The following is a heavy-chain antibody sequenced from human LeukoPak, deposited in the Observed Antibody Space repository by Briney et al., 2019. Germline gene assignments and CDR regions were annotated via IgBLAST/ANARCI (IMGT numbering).Heavy chain of an antibody. V-gene: IGHV4-39*01. Sequence: PSETLSLTCTVSGGSISTSSYYWGWVRQPPGKGLEWIGTIYSGGTTYYNPSLKSRVTISVDTSKNQFSLQLRSVTAADTAVCYCARLVVFDSIGYPFDYWGQGALVTVSS. CDR2: IYSGGTT. D-gene: IGHD3-22*01. CDR3: ARLVVFDSIGYPFDY. J-gene: IGHJ4*02. CDR1: GGSISTSSYY.